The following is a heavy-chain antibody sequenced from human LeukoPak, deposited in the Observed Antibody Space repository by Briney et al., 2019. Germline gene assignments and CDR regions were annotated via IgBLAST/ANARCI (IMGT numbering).Heavy chain of an antibody. CDR3: ARGGFYSGSLIDY. J-gene: IGHJ4*02. CDR1: GGSISSSSYY. CDR2: IYYSGST. D-gene: IGHD1-26*01. Sequence: SETLSLTCTVSGGSISSSSYYWGWIRQPPGKGLEWIGSIYYSGSTYYNPSLKSRVTISVDTSKNQFSLKLSSVTAADTAVYYCARGGFYSGSLIDYWGQGTLVTVSS. V-gene: IGHV4-39*07.